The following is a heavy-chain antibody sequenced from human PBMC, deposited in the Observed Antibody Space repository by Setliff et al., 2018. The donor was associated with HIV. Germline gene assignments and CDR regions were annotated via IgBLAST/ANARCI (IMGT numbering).Heavy chain of an antibody. CDR3: ARGRLRTVTSLIKKRASYTWLDP. CDR1: GGSFSGDY. Sequence: SETLSLTCAVYGGSFSGDYWVWLLQSPGKGLEWIGDISQTRSTNYDPSLKSRVTISLDTSKNQLSLELTSVSAADTAVYYCARGRLRTVTSLIKKRASYTWLDPWGQGTLVTVSS. J-gene: IGHJ5*02. V-gene: IGHV4-34*01. CDR2: ISQTRST. D-gene: IGHD3-16*01.